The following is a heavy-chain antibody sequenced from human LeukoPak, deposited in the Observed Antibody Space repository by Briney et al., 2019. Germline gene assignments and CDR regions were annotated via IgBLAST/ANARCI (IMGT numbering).Heavy chain of an antibody. CDR1: GYTFTGYY. J-gene: IGHJ3*02. D-gene: IGHD5-18*01. Sequence: ASVKVSCKASGYTFTGYYMHCVRQAPGQGLEWMGWINPNSGGTNYAQKFQGRVTMTRDTSISTAYMELSRLRSDDTAVYYCARDTAYTAMASDDAFDIWGQGTMVTVSS. V-gene: IGHV1-2*02. CDR2: INPNSGGT. CDR3: ARDTAYTAMASDDAFDI.